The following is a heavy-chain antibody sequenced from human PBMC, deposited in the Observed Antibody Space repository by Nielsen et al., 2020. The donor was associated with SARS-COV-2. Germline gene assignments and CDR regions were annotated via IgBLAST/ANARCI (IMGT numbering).Heavy chain of an antibody. CDR3: ARQPYSMYYYYYYGMDV. J-gene: IGHJ6*02. V-gene: IGHV4-59*08. Sequence: SETLSLTCSVSGGSISGYYWSWIRQPPGKGLEWIGYIYYSGDTKYNPSLKSRVTISVDMSKNQFSLRLSSVTAADTAVYYCARQPYSMYYYYYYGMDVWGQGTTVTVSS. D-gene: IGHD2-15*01. CDR1: GGSISGYY. CDR2: IYYSGDT.